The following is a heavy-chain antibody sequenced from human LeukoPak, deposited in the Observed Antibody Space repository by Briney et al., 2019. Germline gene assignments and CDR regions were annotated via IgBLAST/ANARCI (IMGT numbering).Heavy chain of an antibody. CDR3: ARELVSLGTGYFDL. D-gene: IGHD7-27*01. Sequence: GGSLRLSCEASGFTFGTYGMTWVRQAPGKGLEWVSGITGSSTWTYYADSVRGRFTISRDSSKNTLHLQMNNLTADDTAIYYCARELVSLGTGYFDLWGRGTLVTVSS. J-gene: IGHJ2*01. CDR1: GFTFGTYG. CDR2: ITGSSTWT. V-gene: IGHV3-23*01.